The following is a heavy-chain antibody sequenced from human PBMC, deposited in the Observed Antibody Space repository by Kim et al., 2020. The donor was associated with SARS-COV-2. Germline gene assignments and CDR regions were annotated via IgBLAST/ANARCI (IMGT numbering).Heavy chain of an antibody. V-gene: IGHV3-21*01. J-gene: IGHJ6*02. CDR2: ISSSSSYI. CDR1: GFTFSSYS. D-gene: IGHD3-3*01. Sequence: GGSLRLSCAASGFTFSSYSMNWVRQAPGKGLEWVSSISSSSSYIYYADSVKGRFTISRDNAKNSLYLQMNSLRAEDTAVYYCARDLNPWGFGVVIMNYYYGMDVWGQGTTVTVSS. CDR3: ARDLNPWGFGVVIMNYYYGMDV.